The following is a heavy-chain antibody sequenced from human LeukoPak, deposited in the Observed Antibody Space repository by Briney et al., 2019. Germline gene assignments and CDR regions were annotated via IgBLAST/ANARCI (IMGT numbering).Heavy chain of an antibody. J-gene: IGHJ4*02. D-gene: IGHD1-26*01. CDR1: GGSISGTNW. Sequence: PSGTLSLTCGVSGGSISGTNWWSWVHQPPGQGLEWIGEISLAGQTNYNPSLNGRVTMSLDKSSNQLSLNLTSVTAADTATYYCSRESGAFCPFGYWGQGTLVIVSS. V-gene: IGHV4-4*02. CDR3: SRESGAFCPFGY. CDR2: ISLAGQT.